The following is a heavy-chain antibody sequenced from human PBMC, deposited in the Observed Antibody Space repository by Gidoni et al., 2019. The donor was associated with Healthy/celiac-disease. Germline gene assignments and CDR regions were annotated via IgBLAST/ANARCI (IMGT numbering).Heavy chain of an antibody. J-gene: IGHJ4*02. V-gene: IGHV3-7*03. D-gene: IGHD5-18*01. Sequence: EVQLLESGGGLVQPGGSRRLSCAASGFPFSSYWMSWVRQAPGKGLEWVANIKQDGSEKYYVDSVKGRFTISRDNAKNSLYLQMNSLRAEDTAVYYCARVGQLWLRFDYWGQGTLVTVSS. CDR1: GFPFSSYW. CDR3: ARVGQLWLRFDY. CDR2: IKQDGSEK.